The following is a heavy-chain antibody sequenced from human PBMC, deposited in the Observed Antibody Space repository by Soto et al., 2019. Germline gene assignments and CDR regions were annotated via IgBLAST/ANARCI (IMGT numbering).Heavy chain of an antibody. Sequence: VGSLRLSCAASGFTFSSYAMHWVRQAPGKGLEWVAVISYDGSNKYYADSVKGRFTISRDNSKNTLYLQMNSLRAEDTAVYYCAREFGSSQYYFDYWGQGTLVTVSS. D-gene: IGHD1-26*01. CDR3: AREFGSSQYYFDY. CDR2: ISYDGSNK. V-gene: IGHV3-30-3*01. J-gene: IGHJ4*02. CDR1: GFTFSSYA.